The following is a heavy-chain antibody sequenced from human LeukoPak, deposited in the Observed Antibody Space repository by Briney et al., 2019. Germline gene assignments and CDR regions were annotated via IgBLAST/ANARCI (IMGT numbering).Heavy chain of an antibody. CDR3: ARLYSTGWYGGPDY. CDR2: IERDGSET. CDR1: GFTFNTYG. J-gene: IGHJ4*02. D-gene: IGHD6-19*01. Sequence: PGRSLRLSCSTSGFTFNTYGMHWVRQAPGKGLEWVANIERDGSETYYVDSVRGRFTISRDNAKNSLYLQMSSLRAEDTAVYFCARLYSTGWYGGPDYWGQGTLVAVSS. V-gene: IGHV3-7*01.